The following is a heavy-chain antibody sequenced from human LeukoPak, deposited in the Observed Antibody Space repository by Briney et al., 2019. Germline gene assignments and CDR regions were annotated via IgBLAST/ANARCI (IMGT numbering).Heavy chain of an antibody. D-gene: IGHD2-2*01. CDR1: GFSLSTSGVG. J-gene: IGHJ5*02. CDR3: AHRPPEYQLLEDNWFDP. Sequence: SGPTLVKPTQTLTLTCTFSGFSLSTSGVGVGWIRQPPGKALEWLALIYWNDDKRYSPSLKSRLTITKDTSKNQVVLTMTNMDPVDTATYYCAHRPPEYQLLEDNWFDPWGQGTLVTVSS. CDR2: IYWNDDK. V-gene: IGHV2-5*01.